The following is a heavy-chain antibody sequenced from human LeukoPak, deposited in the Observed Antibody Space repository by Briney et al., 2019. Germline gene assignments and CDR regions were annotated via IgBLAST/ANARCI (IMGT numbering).Heavy chain of an antibody. CDR3: ARPVVVTAIFDAFDI. CDR1: GFTVSSNY. CDR2: IYSGGST. V-gene: IGHV3-53*01. Sequence: GGSLRLSCAASGFTVSSNYMSWVRQAPGKGLEWVSVIYSGGSTYYADSVKGRFTISRDNSKNTLYLQMNSLRAEDTAVYYCARPVVVTAIFDAFDIWGQGTMVTVSS. D-gene: IGHD2-21*02. J-gene: IGHJ3*02.